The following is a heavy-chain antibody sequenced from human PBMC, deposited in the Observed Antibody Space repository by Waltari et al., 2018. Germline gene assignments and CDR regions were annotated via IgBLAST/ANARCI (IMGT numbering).Heavy chain of an antibody. CDR3: ASLASYDFWSGYNWFDP. D-gene: IGHD3-3*01. Sequence: QVQLVQSGAEVKKPGASVKVSCKASGYTLTELSMHWVRQAPGKGLEWMGGFDPEDGETIYAQKFQGRVTITADKSTSTAYMELSSLRSEDTAVYYCASLASYDFWSGYNWFDPWGQGTLVTVSS. CDR1: GYTLTELS. CDR2: FDPEDGET. V-gene: IGHV1-24*01. J-gene: IGHJ5*02.